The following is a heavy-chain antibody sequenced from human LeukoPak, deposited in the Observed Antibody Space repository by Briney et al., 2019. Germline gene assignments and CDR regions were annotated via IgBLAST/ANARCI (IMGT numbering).Heavy chain of an antibody. Sequence: PSETLSLTCTVSGGSISGGGYYWSWIRQHPGKGLEGIGYINYSGSTCYNPSLKSRVTISVDTSKNQFSLKLSSVTAADTAVYYCARDHDSSGLDYWGQGTLVTVSS. J-gene: IGHJ4*02. D-gene: IGHD3-22*01. CDR1: GGSISGGGYY. V-gene: IGHV4-31*03. CDR2: INYSGST. CDR3: ARDHDSSGLDY.